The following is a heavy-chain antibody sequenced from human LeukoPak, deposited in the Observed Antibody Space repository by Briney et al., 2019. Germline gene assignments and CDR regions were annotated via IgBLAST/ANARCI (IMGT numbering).Heavy chain of an antibody. CDR2: IYTSGST. J-gene: IGHJ4*02. V-gene: IGHV4-4*07. D-gene: IGHD2-2*01. Sequence: PSETLSLTCTVSGGSISSYYWSWIRQPAGKGLEWIGRIYTSGSTNYNPSLKSRVTMSVDTSKNQFSLKLSSVTAADTAVYYCARDPRYCSSTSCLPDYWGQGTLVTVSS. CDR1: GGSISSYY. CDR3: ARDPRYCSSTSCLPDY.